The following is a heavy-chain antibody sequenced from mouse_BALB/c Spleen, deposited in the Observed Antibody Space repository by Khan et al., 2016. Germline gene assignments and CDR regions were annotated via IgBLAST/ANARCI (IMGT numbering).Heavy chain of an antibody. D-gene: IGHD2-2*01. CDR2: IDPANDNT. Sequence: VQLQQSGAELVKPGASVKLSCTASGFNIKDTYMHWVKQRPEQGLEWIGRIDPANDNTKYDPKFQGKATITADTSSNTAYLQLSSLTSEDTAGYYWASTSNGYDGALDYWGQGTSVPVSS. CDR3: ASTSNGYDGALDY. J-gene: IGHJ4*01. CDR1: GFNIKDTY. V-gene: IGHV14-3*02.